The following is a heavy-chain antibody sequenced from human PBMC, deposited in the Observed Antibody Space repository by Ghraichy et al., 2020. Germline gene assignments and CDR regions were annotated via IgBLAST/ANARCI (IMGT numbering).Heavy chain of an antibody. CDR1: GGSISSHY. V-gene: IGHV4-59*11. CDR2: VYDSGST. Sequence: ETLSLTCTVSGGSISSHYWSWIRQPPGKGLEWIGYVYDSGSTIYNPSLKSRVTISVDTSKNQFSLKLSSVTAADAAMYYCARGLGVGLKSLGYWGQGTLVTVSS. D-gene: IGHD2-15*01. CDR3: ARGLGVGLKSLGY. J-gene: IGHJ4*02.